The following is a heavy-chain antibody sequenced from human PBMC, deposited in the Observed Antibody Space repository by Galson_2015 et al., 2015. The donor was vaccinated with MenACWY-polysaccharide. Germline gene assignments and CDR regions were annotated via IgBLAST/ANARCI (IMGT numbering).Heavy chain of an antibody. V-gene: IGHV3-21*04. CDR1: GFTFSSYW. CDR2: ISPGSQTT. Sequence: SLRLSCAASGFTFSSYWTHWVRQVPGKGLVWVSAISPGSQTTYYSDSVKGRSSISRDNSKDTLYLQMDSLRAEDTAVYYCVKGGWGDNWGQGTLVTVSS. J-gene: IGHJ4*02. D-gene: IGHD1-26*01. CDR3: VKGGWGDN.